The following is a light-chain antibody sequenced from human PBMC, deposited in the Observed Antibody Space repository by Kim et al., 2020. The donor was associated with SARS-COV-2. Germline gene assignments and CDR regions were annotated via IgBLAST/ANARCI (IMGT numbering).Light chain of an antibody. J-gene: IGLJ3*02. CDR3: AAWDDSLSGWV. Sequence: GQGVTISCSGSSSSIGSNYVYWYQQLPGTAPKLLIYGNNQRPSGVPDRFSGSKSGTSASLAISGLRSEDEADYYCAAWDDSLSGWVFGGGTQLTVL. CDR1: SSSIGSNY. V-gene: IGLV1-47*01. CDR2: GNN.